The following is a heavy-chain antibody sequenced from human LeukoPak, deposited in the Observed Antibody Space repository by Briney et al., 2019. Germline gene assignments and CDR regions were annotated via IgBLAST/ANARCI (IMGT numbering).Heavy chain of an antibody. J-gene: IGHJ4*02. Sequence: ASVKVSCKASGYTFIRNGISWVRQAPGQGPEWMGWISPYNENRKYLQKLQGRVTLSTDTSTSTAYMELGSLTSDDTAVYYCAREESIGRYQFLHDYWGQGTLVTVSS. V-gene: IGHV1-18*01. CDR2: ISPYNENR. D-gene: IGHD1-26*01. CDR3: AREESIGRYQFLHDY. CDR1: GYTFIRNG.